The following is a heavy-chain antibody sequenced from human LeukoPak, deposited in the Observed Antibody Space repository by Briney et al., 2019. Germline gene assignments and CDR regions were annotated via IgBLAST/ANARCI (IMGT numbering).Heavy chain of an antibody. D-gene: IGHD6-13*01. CDR1: GFTFSSHW. CDR2: INSDGTST. Sequence: PGGSLRLSCAASGFTFSSHWMHWVRQAPGKGLIWVSRINSDGTSTSYADSVKGRFTISRGNAKNTLYLQMNSLRAEDTAVYYCARDGSSWSNWLDPWGQGTLVTVSS. CDR3: ARDGSSWSNWLDP. V-gene: IGHV3-74*01. J-gene: IGHJ5*02.